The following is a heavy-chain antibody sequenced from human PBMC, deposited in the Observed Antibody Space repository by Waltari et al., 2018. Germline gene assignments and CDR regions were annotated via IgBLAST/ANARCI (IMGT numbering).Heavy chain of an antibody. D-gene: IGHD3-3*01. Sequence: EVQLLESGGGLVQPGGSLRLSCAASGFTFSSYAMSWVRQAPGQGLEWVSAISGSGGSTYYAGSGKGRFTISRDNSKNTLYLQMNSLRAEDTAVYYCAKGNYDFWSGPAGYFDYWGQGTLVTVSS. CDR2: ISGSGGST. CDR3: AKGNYDFWSGPAGYFDY. V-gene: IGHV3-23*01. J-gene: IGHJ4*02. CDR1: GFTFSSYA.